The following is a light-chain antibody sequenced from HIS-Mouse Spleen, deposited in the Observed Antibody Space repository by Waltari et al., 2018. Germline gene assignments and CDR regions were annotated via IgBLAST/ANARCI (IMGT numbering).Light chain of an antibody. J-gene: IGLJ3*02. CDR3: SSYTSSSTWV. V-gene: IGLV2-14*03. Sequence: QSALTQPASVSGSPGQSITISCTGTSSDVGGYNYFSWYQQHPGKAPKLMIYDVSNRASGVSNRFSGSKSGNTASLTISGLQAEDEADYYCSSYTSSSTWVFGGGTKLTVL. CDR2: DVS. CDR1: SSDVGGYNY.